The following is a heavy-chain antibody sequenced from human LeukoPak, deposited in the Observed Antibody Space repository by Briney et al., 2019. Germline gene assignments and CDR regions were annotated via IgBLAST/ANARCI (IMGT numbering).Heavy chain of an antibody. V-gene: IGHV4-61*09. CDR3: AREKGTSVRERTGFIYYYFMDV. CDR1: SGSISTGSRYY. CDR2: VYTTGNT. J-gene: IGHJ6*03. Sequence: SQTLSLTCTVSSGSISTGSRYYWSWIRQPAGQGLEWIGNVYTTGNTNYNPSLKSRVTISVDTSNNQFSLKLSSVTAADSAVYLCAREKGTSVRERTGFIYYYFMDVWGKGTTVSVSS. D-gene: IGHD2-8*02.